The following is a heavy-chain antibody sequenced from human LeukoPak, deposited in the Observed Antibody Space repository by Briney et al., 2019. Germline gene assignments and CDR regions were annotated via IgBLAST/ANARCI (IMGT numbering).Heavy chain of an antibody. Sequence: SVKVSCKASGGTFSSYAISWVRRAPGQGLEWMGGIIPIFGTANYAQKFQGRVTITTDESTSTAYMELSSLRSEGTAVYYCARGDFWSGYSTYYYMDVWGKGTTVTVSS. CDR3: ARGDFWSGYSTYYYMDV. V-gene: IGHV1-69*05. D-gene: IGHD3-3*01. CDR2: IIPIFGTA. CDR1: GGTFSSYA. J-gene: IGHJ6*03.